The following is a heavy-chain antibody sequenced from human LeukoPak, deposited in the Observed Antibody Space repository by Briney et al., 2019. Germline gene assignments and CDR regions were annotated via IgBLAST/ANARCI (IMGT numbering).Heavy chain of an antibody. CDR1: GFTVSSNY. D-gene: IGHD3-16*01. Sequence: GGSLRLSCAASGFTVSSNYMSWVRQAPGKGLEWVGRIKSKTDGGTTDYAAPVKGRFTISRDDSKNTLYLQMNSLKTEDTAVYYCTTEDYVWGSFDYWGQGTLVTVSS. J-gene: IGHJ4*02. V-gene: IGHV3-15*01. CDR2: IKSKTDGGTT. CDR3: TTEDYVWGSFDY.